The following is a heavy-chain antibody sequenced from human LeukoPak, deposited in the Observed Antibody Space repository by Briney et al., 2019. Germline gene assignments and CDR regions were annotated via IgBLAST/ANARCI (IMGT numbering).Heavy chain of an antibody. CDR3: ARAPLGQWLDGDAFDI. V-gene: IGHV4-61*02. J-gene: IGHJ3*02. CDR1: GGSISSGSYY. Sequence: SETLSLTCTVSGGSISSGSYYWSWIRQPAGKGLEWIGRIYTSGSTNYNPSLKSRVTISVDTSKNQFSLKLSSVTAADTAVYYCARAPLGQWLDGDAFDIWGQGTMVTVSS. D-gene: IGHD6-19*01. CDR2: IYTSGST.